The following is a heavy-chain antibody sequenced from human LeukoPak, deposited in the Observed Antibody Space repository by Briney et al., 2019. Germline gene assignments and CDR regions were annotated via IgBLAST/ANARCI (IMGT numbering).Heavy chain of an antibody. V-gene: IGHV1-69*06. Sequence: SVKVSCKASGGTFSSYAISWVRQAPGQGLEWMGGIIPIFGTANYAQKFQGRVTVTADKSTSTAYMELSSLRSEDTAVYYCAGRRNYYGSGSHFDYWGQGTLVTVSS. J-gene: IGHJ4*02. D-gene: IGHD3-10*01. CDR3: AGRRNYYGSGSHFDY. CDR1: GGTFSSYA. CDR2: IIPIFGTA.